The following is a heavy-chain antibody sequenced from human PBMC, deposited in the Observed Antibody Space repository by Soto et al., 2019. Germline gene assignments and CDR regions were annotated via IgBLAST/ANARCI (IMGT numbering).Heavy chain of an antibody. Sequence: GSLRVSCAAPGFTFSSYWMSWVRQAPGKGLEWVANIKQDGSEKYYVDSVKGRFTISRDNAKNSLYLQMNSLRVEDTAGYYCARDLSRGDYDWGDSYHYNGMDVWGQGTTVTVSS. CDR3: ARDLSRGDYDWGDSYHYNGMDV. J-gene: IGHJ6*02. CDR1: GFTFSSYW. D-gene: IGHD3-16*01. CDR2: IKQDGSEK. V-gene: IGHV3-7*03.